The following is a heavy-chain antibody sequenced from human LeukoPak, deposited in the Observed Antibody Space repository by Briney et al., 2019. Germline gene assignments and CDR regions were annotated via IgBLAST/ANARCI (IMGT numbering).Heavy chain of an antibody. CDR1: GGSVSSGSYY. CDR2: IYYSGST. J-gene: IGHJ4*02. CDR3: ARDGSDYYDSSGYLRLFDY. Sequence: SETLSLTCTVSGGSVSSGSYYWSWIRQPPGKGPEWIGYIYYSGSTNYNPSLKSRVTISVDTSKNQFSLKLSSVTAADTAVYYCARDGSDYYDSSGYLRLFDYWGQGTLVTVSS. V-gene: IGHV4-61*01. D-gene: IGHD3-22*01.